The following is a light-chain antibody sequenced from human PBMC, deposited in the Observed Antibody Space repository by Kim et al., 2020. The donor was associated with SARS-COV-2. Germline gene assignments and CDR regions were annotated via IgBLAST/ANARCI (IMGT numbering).Light chain of an antibody. Sequence: SASGGDRVTIPCRASQSLRSWLVWYQQKPGRAPKLLIHTASTLQSGVPSRFSGSGSGTDFTLTISSLQPEDVATYYCQQAHSFPYTFGQGTKLEI. CDR2: TAS. J-gene: IGKJ2*01. CDR1: QSLRSW. CDR3: QQAHSFPYT. V-gene: IGKV1-12*01.